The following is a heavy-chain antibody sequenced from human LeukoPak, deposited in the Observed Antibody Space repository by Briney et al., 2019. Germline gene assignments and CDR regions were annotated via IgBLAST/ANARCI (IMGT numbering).Heavy chain of an antibody. CDR3: ARDPSRSCAGGNCFSS. CDR1: GGSISSGDYY. CDR2: IYYSGST. V-gene: IGHV4-31*03. D-gene: IGHD2-15*01. J-gene: IGHJ5*02. Sequence: PSETLSLTCTVSGGSISSGDYYWSWIRQPPGKGLVWIGYIYYSGSTYYNPSLKSRVTISVGTSKNQFSLNVRSVSAADTAVYYCARDPSRSCAGGNCFSSWGQGTLVIVSS.